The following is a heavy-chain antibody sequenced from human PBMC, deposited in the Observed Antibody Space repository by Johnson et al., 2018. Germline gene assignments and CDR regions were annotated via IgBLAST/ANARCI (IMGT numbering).Heavy chain of an antibody. CDR1: GDSVSSNTAA. Sequence: QVQLQQSGPGLVRPSQTLSLTCAIFGDSVSSNTAAWNWVRQSPSRGLEWLGRTFYRSKWSYAYAVSVKSRMIINVDTFNNQFSLQLNSVTPEDPALYYCARDGPLALDALDLWGQGTMVTVSS. CDR2: TFYRSKWSY. CDR3: ARDGPLALDALDL. J-gene: IGHJ3*01. V-gene: IGHV6-1*01.